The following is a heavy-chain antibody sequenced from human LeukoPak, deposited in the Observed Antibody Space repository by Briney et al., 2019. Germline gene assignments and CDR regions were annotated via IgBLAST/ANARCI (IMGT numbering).Heavy chain of an antibody. Sequence: SETLSLTCTVSGGSISSSSYYWGWIRQPPGKGLELIGSFYYSGSTYYNPSLKSRVTISVDTTKNQFSLKLSSVTAADTAVYYCARTPLTVTTEPYFDYWGQATLVTVSS. CDR3: ARTPLTVTTEPYFDY. J-gene: IGHJ4*02. V-gene: IGHV4-39*07. CDR1: GGSISSSSYY. D-gene: IGHD4-17*01. CDR2: FYYSGST.